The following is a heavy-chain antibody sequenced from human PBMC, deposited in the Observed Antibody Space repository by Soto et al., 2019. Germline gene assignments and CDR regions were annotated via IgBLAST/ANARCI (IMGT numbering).Heavy chain of an antibody. CDR2: ISWNSGRI. V-gene: IGHV3-9*01. Sequence: EVQLVESGGGLVQPGRSLRLSCAASGFTFGDYAMHWVRQTPGKGLEWVSDISWNSGRIDYADSVKGRFTISRGNAKNFLYLQMNSLRVEDTALYYCAKGGYSSDWYIGQWGQGTLVTVSS. D-gene: IGHD6-19*01. J-gene: IGHJ4*02. CDR1: GFTFGDYA. CDR3: AKGGYSSDWYIGQ.